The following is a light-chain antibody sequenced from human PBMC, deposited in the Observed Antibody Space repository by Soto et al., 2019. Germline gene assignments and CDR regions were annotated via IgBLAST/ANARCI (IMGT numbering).Light chain of an antibody. J-gene: IGKJ1*01. Sequence: EIVLTQSPGTLSLSPGEKATLSCRASQSVSRNYLAWYQQKPGQAPRPLIYGASSRAIGIPDRFSGSGSGTDFTLTISRLEPEDFAVYYCQQYGSLPWTFGQGTKVEIK. CDR1: QSVSRNY. CDR3: QQYGSLPWT. CDR2: GAS. V-gene: IGKV3-20*01.